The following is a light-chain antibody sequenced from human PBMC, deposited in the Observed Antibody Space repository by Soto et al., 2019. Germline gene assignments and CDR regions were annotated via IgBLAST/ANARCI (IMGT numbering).Light chain of an antibody. CDR3: SSSTSSTAYV. V-gene: IGLV2-14*01. Sequence: QSVLTQPASVSGSPGQSITISCTGTSSDVGGYNYVSWYQLHPAKAPKLILYEVTNRPSGVSDRFSGSKSGNTASLTISGLQAEDEADYYCSSSTSSTAYVFGAGTKVNV. J-gene: IGLJ1*01. CDR2: EVT. CDR1: SSDVGGYNY.